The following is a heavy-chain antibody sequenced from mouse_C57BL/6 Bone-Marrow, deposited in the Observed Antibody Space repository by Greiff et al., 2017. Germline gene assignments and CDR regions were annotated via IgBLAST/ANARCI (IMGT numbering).Heavy chain of an antibody. Sequence: EVQLQESGGGLVKPGGSLKLSCAASGFTFSSYAMSWVRQTPEKRLEWVATISDGGSYTYYPDTVKGRFTISRDNAKNNLYLQMSHLKSEDTAMYYCARDPIYYYGSSYGGFAYWGQGTLVTVSA. CDR3: ARDPIYYYGSSYGGFAY. J-gene: IGHJ3*01. D-gene: IGHD1-1*01. CDR2: ISDGGSYT. V-gene: IGHV5-4*01. CDR1: GFTFSSYA.